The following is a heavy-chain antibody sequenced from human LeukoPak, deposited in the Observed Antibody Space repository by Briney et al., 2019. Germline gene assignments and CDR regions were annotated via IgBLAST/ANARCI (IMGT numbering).Heavy chain of an antibody. D-gene: IGHD6-13*01. V-gene: IGHV4-39*01. CDR1: GGSIGSSSYY. Sequence: YPSETLSLTCTVSGGSIGSSSYYWGWIRQPPGKGLEWIGSIYYSGSTYYNPSLKSRVTISVDTSKNQFSLKLSSVTAADTAVYYCARQSSSWYGGSEYYFDYWGQGTLVTVSS. CDR3: ARQSSSWYGGSEYYFDY. J-gene: IGHJ4*02. CDR2: IYYSGST.